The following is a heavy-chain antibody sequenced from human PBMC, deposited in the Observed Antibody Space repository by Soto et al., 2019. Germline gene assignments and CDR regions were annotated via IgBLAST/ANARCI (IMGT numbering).Heavy chain of an antibody. Sequence: PGGSLRLSCAASGFTFSSYAMSWVRQAPGKGLEWVSAISGSGGSTYYADSVKGRFTISRDNSKNTLYLQMNSLRAEDTAVYYCAKGYCSGCSCRHTHPSAYWGQGTLVPVSS. CDR3: AKGYCSGCSCRHTHPSAY. J-gene: IGHJ4*02. D-gene: IGHD2-15*01. CDR1: GFTFSSYA. CDR2: ISGSGGST. V-gene: IGHV3-23*01.